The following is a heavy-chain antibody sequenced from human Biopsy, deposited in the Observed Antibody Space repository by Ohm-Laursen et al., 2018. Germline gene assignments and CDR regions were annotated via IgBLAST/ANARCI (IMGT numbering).Heavy chain of an antibody. V-gene: IGHV4-59*01. CDR1: GDSISSYY. CDR3: ARDRGYYSDRTVPRYFDL. J-gene: IGHJ2*01. Sequence: SETLSLTCTVSGDSISSYYWSWIRQPPGKGLEWIGYVYYTGITDYNPSLQSRVTISVDTSKNHFSLRLRSVTPADTAIYYCARDRGYYSDRTVPRYFDLWGRGTLVTVSS. D-gene: IGHD3-22*01. CDR2: VYYTGIT.